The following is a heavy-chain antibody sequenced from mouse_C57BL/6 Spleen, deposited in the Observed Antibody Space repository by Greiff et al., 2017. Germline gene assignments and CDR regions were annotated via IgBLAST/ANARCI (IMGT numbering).Heavy chain of an antibody. CDR3: ARSGYGRAIDV. D-gene: IGHD1-1*01. CDR1: GYAFSSSW. J-gene: IGHJ1*03. V-gene: IGHV1-82*01. Sequence: QVHVKQSGPELVKPGASVTISCKASGYAFSSSWMNWVKQRPGKGLEWIGRIYPGAGDTNYNGKFKGKATLAVDKSSSTAYMQLSSLTSEDSAVYFSARSGYGRAIDVWGTGTTVTVSS. CDR2: IYPGAGDT.